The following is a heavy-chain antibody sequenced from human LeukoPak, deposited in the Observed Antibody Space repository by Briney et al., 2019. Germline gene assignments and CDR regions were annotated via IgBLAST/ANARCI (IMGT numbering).Heavy chain of an antibody. J-gene: IGHJ4*02. Sequence: PGGSLRLSCATSGFTFTSSSMNWVRQAPGKGLEWVSYISTSSSVIYYADSVKGRFTISRDNSKNTLYLQMNSLRAEDTAVYYCARDPYYYGSGSYYTLDYWGQGTLVTVSS. D-gene: IGHD3-10*01. CDR3: ARDPYYYGSGSYYTLDY. CDR1: GFTFTSSS. V-gene: IGHV3-48*01. CDR2: ISTSSSVI.